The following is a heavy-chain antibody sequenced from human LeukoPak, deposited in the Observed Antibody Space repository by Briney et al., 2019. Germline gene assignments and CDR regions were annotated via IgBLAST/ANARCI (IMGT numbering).Heavy chain of an antibody. CDR3: ARFLARGVRYCSSTSCYGPSGYGMDV. D-gene: IGHD2-2*01. CDR2: ISAYNGNT. CDR1: GYTFTSYG. V-gene: IGHV1-18*01. J-gene: IGHJ6*02. Sequence: ASVKVSCKASGYTFTSYGISWVRQARGQGLEWMGWISAYNGNTNYAQKLQGRVTMTTDTSTSTAYMELRSLRSDDTAVYYCARFLARGVRYCSSTSCYGPSGYGMDVWGQGTTVTVSS.